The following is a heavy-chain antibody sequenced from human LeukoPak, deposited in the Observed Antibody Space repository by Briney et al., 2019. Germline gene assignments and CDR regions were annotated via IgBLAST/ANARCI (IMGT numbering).Heavy chain of an antibody. CDR3: ARETPEFWVWFGELLFFPDP. CDR1: GGSISSYY. V-gene: IGHV4-4*07. D-gene: IGHD3-10*01. Sequence: SETLSLTCTVSGGSISSYYWSWIRQPAGKGLEWIGRIYTSGSTNYNPSLKSRVTMSVDTSKNQFSLKLSSVTAADTAVYYCARETPEFWVWFGELLFFPDPWGQGTLVTVSS. CDR2: IYTSGST. J-gene: IGHJ5*02.